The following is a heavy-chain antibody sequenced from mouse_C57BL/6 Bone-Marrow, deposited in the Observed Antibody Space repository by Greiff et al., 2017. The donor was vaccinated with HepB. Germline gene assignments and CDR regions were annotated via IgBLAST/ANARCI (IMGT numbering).Heavy chain of an antibody. J-gene: IGHJ3*01. V-gene: IGHV14-4*01. D-gene: IGHD3-2*02. Sequence: VQLKQSGAELVRPGASVKLSCTASGFNIKDDYMHWVKQRPEQGLEWIGWIDPENGDTEYASKFQGKATITADNSSNTAYLQLSSLTSEDTAVYYCTTQETAQAAWFAYWGQGTLVTVSA. CDR3: TTQETAQAAWFAY. CDR2: IDPENGDT. CDR1: GFNIKDDY.